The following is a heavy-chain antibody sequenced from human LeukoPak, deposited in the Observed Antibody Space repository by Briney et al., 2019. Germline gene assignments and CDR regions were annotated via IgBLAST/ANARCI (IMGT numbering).Heavy chain of an antibody. Sequence: GGSLRLSRAASGFTVSSNYMSWVRQAPGKGLEWVSVIYSGGSTYYADSVKGRFTISRDNSKNTLYLQMNSLRAEDTAVYYCARDLEYYDSSGYFSDAFDIWGQGTMVTVSS. J-gene: IGHJ3*02. V-gene: IGHV3-53*01. D-gene: IGHD3-22*01. CDR1: GFTVSSNY. CDR3: ARDLEYYDSSGYFSDAFDI. CDR2: IYSGGST.